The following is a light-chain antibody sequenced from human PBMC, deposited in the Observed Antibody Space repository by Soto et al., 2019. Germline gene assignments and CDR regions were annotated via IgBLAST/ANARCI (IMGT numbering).Light chain of an antibody. CDR2: LGS. CDR1: QVLLYSNGYNY. CDR3: MQGLQDLT. V-gene: IGKV2-28*01. Sequence: DIVMTQSPLSLPVNSGEPDSIYWSSMQVLLYSNGYNYLDWYLQRPGQSPQLLIYLGSNRAPGVPDRFSGSGSGTDFTLKISRVEAEDVGVYYCMQGLQDLTFGQGTRLEIK. J-gene: IGKJ5*01.